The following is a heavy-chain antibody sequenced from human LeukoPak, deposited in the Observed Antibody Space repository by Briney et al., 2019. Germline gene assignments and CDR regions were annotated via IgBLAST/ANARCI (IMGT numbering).Heavy chain of an antibody. D-gene: IGHD1-1*01. Sequence: SETLSLTCTVSGDSISSSGYYWGWIRQPPGKGLEWIGNIYYSGSTYYNLSLKSRVTISVDTSKNQFSLKLSSVTAADTAVYFSARFTGDWSHFDYWGQGTLVTVSS. V-gene: IGHV4-39*01. CDR2: IYYSGST. J-gene: IGHJ4*02. CDR1: GDSISSSGYY. CDR3: ARFTGDWSHFDY.